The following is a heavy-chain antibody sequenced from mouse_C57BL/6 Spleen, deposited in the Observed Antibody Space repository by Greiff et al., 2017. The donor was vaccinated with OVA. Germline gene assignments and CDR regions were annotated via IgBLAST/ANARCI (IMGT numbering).Heavy chain of an antibody. CDR2: IRLKSDNYAT. D-gene: IGHD2-4*01. Sequence: EVKVEESGGGLVQPGGSMKLSCVASGFTFSNYWMNWVRQSPEKGLEWVAQIRLKSDNYATHYAESVKGRFTISRDDSKSSVYLQINNLRAEDTGIYYCTDGDYDSNYFDYWGQGTTLTVSS. CDR3: TDGDYDSNYFDY. V-gene: IGHV6-3*01. J-gene: IGHJ2*01. CDR1: GFTFSNYW.